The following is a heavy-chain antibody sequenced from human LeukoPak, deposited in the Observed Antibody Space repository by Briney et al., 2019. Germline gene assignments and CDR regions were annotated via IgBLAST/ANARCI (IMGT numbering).Heavy chain of an antibody. CDR1: GYTFTSYD. CDR2: MNPNSGNT. CDR3: ARDDYYGSGSYDY. J-gene: IGHJ4*02. Sequence: ASVKVSCKASGYTFTSYDINWARQATGQGLEWMGWMNPNSGNTGYAQKFQGRVTMTRNTSISTAYMELRSLRSDDTAVYYCARDDYYGSGSYDYWGQGTLVTVSS. D-gene: IGHD3-10*01. V-gene: IGHV1-8*01.